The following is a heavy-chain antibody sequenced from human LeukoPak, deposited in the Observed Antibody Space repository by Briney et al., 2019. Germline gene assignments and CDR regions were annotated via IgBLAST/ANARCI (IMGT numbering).Heavy chain of an antibody. CDR2: INPSSGGT. CDR3: AREVYDILTGYYYFDY. Sequence: ASVKVSCKASGYTFTGYYMHWVRQAPGQGLEWMGWINPSSGGTNYAQKFQGRVTMTRDTSLSTAYMELSRLRSDDTAVYYCAREVYDILTGYYYFDYWGQGTLVTVSS. J-gene: IGHJ4*02. V-gene: IGHV1-2*02. CDR1: GYTFTGYY. D-gene: IGHD3-9*01.